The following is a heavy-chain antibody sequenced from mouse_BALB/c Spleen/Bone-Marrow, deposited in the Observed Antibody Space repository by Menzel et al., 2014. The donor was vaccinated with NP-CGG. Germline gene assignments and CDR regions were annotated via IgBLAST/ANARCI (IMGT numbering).Heavy chain of an antibody. CDR3: TRGQLGLPSMDY. Sequence: KQSGSELVRPGASVKLSCKASGHTFTSYWMHWVKQRPGQGLEWIGNIYPGSGSTNYDEKFKSKATLTVDTSSSTAYMQLSSLTSEDSAVYYCTRGQLGLPSMDYWGQGTSVTVSS. D-gene: IGHD3-1*01. CDR1: GHTFTSYW. CDR2: IYPGSGST. V-gene: IGHV1S22*01. J-gene: IGHJ4*01.